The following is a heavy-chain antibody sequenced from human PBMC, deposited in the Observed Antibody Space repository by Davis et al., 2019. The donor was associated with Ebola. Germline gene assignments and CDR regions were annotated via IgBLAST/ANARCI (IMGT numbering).Heavy chain of an antibody. CDR1: GFTFSTYS. D-gene: IGHD3-22*01. CDR3: ARDSDYQDGSGNSYDAFDI. J-gene: IGHJ3*02. CDR2: ISSGSSYI. V-gene: IGHV3-21*03. Sequence: PGGSLRLSCAASGFTFSTYSMNWVRQAPGKGLEWVSSISSGSSYIYYADSVKGRFTISRDNAKNSLYLQMNSLRAEDTAVYYCARDSDYQDGSGNSYDAFDIWGQGTVVTVSS.